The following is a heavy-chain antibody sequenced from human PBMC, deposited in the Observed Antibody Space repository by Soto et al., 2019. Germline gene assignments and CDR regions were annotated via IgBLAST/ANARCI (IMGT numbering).Heavy chain of an antibody. V-gene: IGHV4-31*03. CDR2: IYYSGST. Sequence: SETLSLTCTVSGGSISSGGYYWSWIRQHPGKGLEWIGYIYYSGSTYYNPSLKSRVTISADTSKNQFSLKLSSVTAADTAVYYCARAGSGGSPGGNYWGQGTLVTVSS. CDR1: GGSISSGGYY. J-gene: IGHJ4*02. D-gene: IGHD2-15*01. CDR3: ARAGSGGSPGGNY.